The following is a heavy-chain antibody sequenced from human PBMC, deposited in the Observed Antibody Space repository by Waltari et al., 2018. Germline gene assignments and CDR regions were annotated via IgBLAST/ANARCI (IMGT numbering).Heavy chain of an antibody. J-gene: IGHJ3*02. CDR1: GGSISSYY. D-gene: IGHD3-22*01. V-gene: IGHV4-59*01. CDR3: ARELLDYYDSSGTDAFDI. Sequence: QVQLQESGPGLVKPSETLSLTCTVSGGSISSYYWSWIRQPPGKGLEWIGYIYYSGSTNYNPSLKSRVTISVDTSKNQFSLKLSSVTAADTAVYYCARELLDYYDSSGTDAFDIWGQGTMVTVSS. CDR2: IYYSGST.